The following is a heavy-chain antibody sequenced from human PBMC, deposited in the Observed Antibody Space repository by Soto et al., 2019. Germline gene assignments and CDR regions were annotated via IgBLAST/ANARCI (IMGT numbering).Heavy chain of an antibody. J-gene: IGHJ4*02. CDR1: GFTVSSHY. CDR3: ARCSGDYIESREFDY. CDR2: INTGGNT. Sequence: EVQLVESGGGMVQPGESLRLSCAASGFTVSSHYMNWVRQAPGKGLEWVSLINTGGNTHYADSVEGRFTIFRDNSKNTPFLQIDSLRADDTAVYYCARCSGDYIESREFDYWGQGTLVTVCS. D-gene: IGHD7-27*01. V-gene: IGHV3-66*01.